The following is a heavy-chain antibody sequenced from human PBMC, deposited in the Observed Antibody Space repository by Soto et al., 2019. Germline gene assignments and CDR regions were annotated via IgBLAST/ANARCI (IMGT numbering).Heavy chain of an antibody. D-gene: IGHD6-19*01. Sequence: ASVKVSCKTSGYPFTSYDINWVRQATGQGLEWMGWMNPNSGNTGSAQKLQGRVTMTTDTSTSTAYMELRSLRSDDTAVYYCARCEPWLVLDRYGMDVWGQGTTVTVSS. CDR2: MNPNSGNT. CDR1: GYPFTSYD. J-gene: IGHJ6*02. V-gene: IGHV1-8*01. CDR3: ARCEPWLVLDRYGMDV.